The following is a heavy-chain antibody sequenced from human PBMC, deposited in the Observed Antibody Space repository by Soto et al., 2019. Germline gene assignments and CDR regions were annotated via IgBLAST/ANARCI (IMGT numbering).Heavy chain of an antibody. Sequence: EVQLLESGGGLVQPGGSLRLSCVASGFTFSSYALTWVRQAPGKGLEWVSAIRGSGGSTYYADSVKGRFTISRDNSKNTLYLQMNSLRAEDTAVYYCAKPTPAAIVSWFDPWGQGTLVTVSS. D-gene: IGHD2-2*01. V-gene: IGHV3-23*01. CDR1: GFTFSSYA. CDR3: AKPTPAAIVSWFDP. J-gene: IGHJ5*02. CDR2: IRGSGGST.